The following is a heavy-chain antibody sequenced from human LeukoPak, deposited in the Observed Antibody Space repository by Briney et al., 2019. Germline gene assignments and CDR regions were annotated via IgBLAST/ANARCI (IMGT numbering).Heavy chain of an antibody. J-gene: IGHJ4*02. CDR3: ARWVYGVGNDY. D-gene: IGHD2-8*01. CDR2: IKEDGSDK. CDR1: GFTFSNYW. V-gene: IGHV3-7*01. Sequence: GGSLRLSCAASGFTFSNYWMTWVRQAPGKGLEWVANIKEDGSDKYQVDTVKGRFTISRDNTKNSLFLHMNSLRAEDPAVYYCARWVYGVGNDYWGQGTLVTVSS.